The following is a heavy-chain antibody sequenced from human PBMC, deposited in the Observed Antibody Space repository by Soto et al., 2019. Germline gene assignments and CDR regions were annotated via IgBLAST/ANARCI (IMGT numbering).Heavy chain of an antibody. V-gene: IGHV2-26*01. D-gene: IGHD2-21*01. J-gene: IGHJ4*02. CDR3: ARAEALYSVDY. CDR1: GFSLTNSGMG. CDR2: IFSNDAK. Sequence: QVTLKESGPVLVKPTETLTLTCTVSGFSLTNSGMGVSWIRQPPGKALEWLAHIFSNDAKFYTRSLMSRLTICRDTGKSQVVLTMTNMDPADTGTHYCARAEALYSVDYWGQGSLVTVSP.